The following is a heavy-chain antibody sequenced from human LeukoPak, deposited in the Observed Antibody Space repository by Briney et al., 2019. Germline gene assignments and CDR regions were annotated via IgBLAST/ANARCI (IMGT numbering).Heavy chain of an antibody. CDR1: GFTFSSYA. CDR3: AKVTVEGYCGGDCYSGFAFDI. D-gene: IGHD2-21*01. Sequence: KAGGSLRLSCAASGFTFSSYAMSWVRQAPGKGLEWVSAISGSGGSTYYADSVKGRFTISRDNSKNTLYLQMNSLRAEDTAVYYCAKVTVEGYCGGDCYSGFAFDIWGQGTMVTVSS. V-gene: IGHV3-23*01. J-gene: IGHJ3*02. CDR2: ISGSGGST.